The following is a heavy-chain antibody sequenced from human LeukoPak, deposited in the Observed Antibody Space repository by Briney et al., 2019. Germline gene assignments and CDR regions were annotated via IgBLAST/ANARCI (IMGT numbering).Heavy chain of an antibody. J-gene: IGHJ6*03. D-gene: IGHD3-10*01. CDR1: AYSKNEFY. V-gene: IGHV1-24*01. CDR3: ARGPGGDYYMDV. Sequence: GASVKVSCTVSAYSKNEFYRHWVRQAPGKGLEWMGGFDPEDGETIYAQKFQGRVTMTSDTSTSTVYMEVSSLRSEDTAVYYCARGPGGDYYMDVWGKGTTVTVSS. CDR2: FDPEDGET.